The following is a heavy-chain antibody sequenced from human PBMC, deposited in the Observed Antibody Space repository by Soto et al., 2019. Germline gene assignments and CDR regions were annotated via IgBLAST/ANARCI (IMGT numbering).Heavy chain of an antibody. J-gene: IGHJ6*02. CDR2: IRDDGTNK. V-gene: IGHV3-33*01. Sequence: GGALTLSCGAPGFTFTTSVIHWVRQAPGKGLEWVEVIRDDGTNKYYADSAKGRSTISRDNSRHTLYLQMRGLRSEDTAVYYCARDRGFSRGFYYSDYGMDVWGQGTTVTVSS. D-gene: IGHD3-22*01. CDR3: ARDRGFSRGFYYSDYGMDV. CDR1: GFTFTTSV.